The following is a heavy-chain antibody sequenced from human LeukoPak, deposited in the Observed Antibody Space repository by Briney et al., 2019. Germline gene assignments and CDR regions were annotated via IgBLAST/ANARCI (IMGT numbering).Heavy chain of an antibody. D-gene: IGHD5-18*01. Sequence: SETLSLTCTVSGGSLSRRSYYWGWIRQPPGKWLEWIGSIYYSGSTYYNPSLKSRVTISIDTSRNQFSLNLSSVTAADTAVYYCARRASNGWDPFDYWGQGTLVTVSS. J-gene: IGHJ4*02. CDR3: ARRASNGWDPFDY. CDR2: IYYSGST. V-gene: IGHV4-39*01. CDR1: GGSLSRRSYY.